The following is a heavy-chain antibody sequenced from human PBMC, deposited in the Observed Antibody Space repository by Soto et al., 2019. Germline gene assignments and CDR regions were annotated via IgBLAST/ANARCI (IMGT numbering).Heavy chain of an antibody. V-gene: IGHV4-59*01. D-gene: IGHD3-3*01. CDR3: ARDRSDFWCGYNHGWEDAFDI. J-gene: IGHJ3*02. CDR1: GGSISSYY. Sequence: SETLSLTCTVSGGSISSYYWSWIRQPPGKGLEWIGYFYYSGSTNYNPSLKSRVTISVDTSKNQFSLKLSSVTAADTAVYYCARDRSDFWCGYNHGWEDAFDIWGQGTMVTVSS. CDR2: FYYSGST.